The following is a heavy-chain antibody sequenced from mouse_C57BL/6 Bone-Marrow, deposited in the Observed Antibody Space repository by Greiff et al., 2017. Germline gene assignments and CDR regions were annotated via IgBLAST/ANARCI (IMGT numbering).Heavy chain of an antibody. V-gene: IGHV1-18*01. D-gene: IGHD4-1*01. CDR1: GYTFTDYN. J-gene: IGHJ1*03. Sequence: VQLQQSGPELVKPGASVKIPCKASGYTFTDYNMDWVKQSHGKSLEWIGDFNTNNGGTIYNQKFKGKATLTVDKSSSTAYMELRSLTSEDTAVDYCARLGRGGNFWGKGTTLTVSS. CDR2: FNTNNGGT. CDR3: ARLGRGGNF.